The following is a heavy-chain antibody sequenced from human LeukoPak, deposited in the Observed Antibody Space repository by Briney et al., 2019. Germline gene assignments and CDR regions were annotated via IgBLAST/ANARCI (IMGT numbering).Heavy chain of an antibody. CDR3: ARGGVAAAGTYFQY. V-gene: IGHV1-69*02. CDR1: GGTFSSYT. J-gene: IGHJ1*01. D-gene: IGHD6-13*01. Sequence: SAKVSCKASGGTFSSYTISWVRQAPGQGLEWMGRIIPILGIGNYAQKFQGRVTITADKSTSTAYMELSSLRSEDTAVYYCARGGVAAAGTYFQYWGQGSLVTVSS. CDR2: IIPILGIG.